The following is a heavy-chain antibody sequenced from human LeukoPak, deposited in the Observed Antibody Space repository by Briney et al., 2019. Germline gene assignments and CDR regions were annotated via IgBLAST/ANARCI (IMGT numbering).Heavy chain of an antibody. Sequence: ASVKVSCKAPGGTFSSYAISWVRQAPGQGLEWMGGIIPIFGTANYAQKFQGRVTITTDESTSTAYMELSSLRSEDTAVYYCARVLGYCSSTSCYFDYWGQGTLVTVSS. J-gene: IGHJ4*02. D-gene: IGHD2-2*01. CDR3: ARVLGYCSSTSCYFDY. V-gene: IGHV1-69*05. CDR1: GGTFSSYA. CDR2: IIPIFGTA.